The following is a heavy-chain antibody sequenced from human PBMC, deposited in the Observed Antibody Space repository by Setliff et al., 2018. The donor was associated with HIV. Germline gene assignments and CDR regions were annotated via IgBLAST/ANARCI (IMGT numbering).Heavy chain of an antibody. V-gene: IGHV1-3*01. D-gene: IGHD3-9*01. Sequence: ASVKVSCKASGYTFTNYAIHWVRQAPGQRLEWMGWINPGNGNTKYSQKFQGRVTITRDTSATTAYMELSSLRSEDTAIFYCAREPIGGDDAFDWLLLPDLNWFDPWGQGTLVTVSS. CDR3: AREPIGGDDAFDWLLLPDLNWFDP. CDR1: GYTFTNYA. J-gene: IGHJ5*02. CDR2: INPGNGNT.